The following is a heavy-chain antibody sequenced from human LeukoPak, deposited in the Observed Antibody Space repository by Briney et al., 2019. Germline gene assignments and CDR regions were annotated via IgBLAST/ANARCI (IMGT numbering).Heavy chain of an antibody. CDR1: GGSISSYH. CDR3: ARIPTGYYGSGSYWAYEYYFDY. V-gene: IGHV4-59*01. Sequence: SETLSLTCTVSGGSISSYHWSWIRQPPGKGLEWIGYIYYSGSTNYNPSLKSRVTISVDTSKNQFSLKLSSVTAADTAVYYRARIPTGYYGSGSYWAYEYYFDYWGQGTLVTVSS. J-gene: IGHJ4*02. CDR2: IYYSGST. D-gene: IGHD3-10*01.